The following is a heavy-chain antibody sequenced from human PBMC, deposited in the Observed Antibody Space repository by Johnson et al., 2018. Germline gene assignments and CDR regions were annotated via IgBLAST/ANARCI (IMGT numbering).Heavy chain of an antibody. Sequence: QVQLVESGGGVVQPGRSLRLSCAASGFTFSSYGMHWVRQAPGKGLEWVAVIWYDGSNTYYADSVTGRFTISRDNSKTTLYLQMNSLRAEDTAVYYRARDQVAVAGRDYYYYGMDVWGQGTTVTVSS. D-gene: IGHD6-19*01. CDR2: IWYDGSNT. J-gene: IGHJ6*02. CDR1: GFTFSSYG. CDR3: ARDQVAVAGRDYYYYGMDV. V-gene: IGHV3-33*01.